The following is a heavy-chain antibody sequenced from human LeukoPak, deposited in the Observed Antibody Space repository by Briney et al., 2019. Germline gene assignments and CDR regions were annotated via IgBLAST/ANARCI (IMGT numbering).Heavy chain of an antibody. V-gene: IGHV3-21*01. D-gene: IGHD3-10*01. CDR2: ISSSSSYI. J-gene: IGHJ4*02. Sequence: GGSLRLSCAASGFTFSSYSMNWVRQAPGKGLEWVSSISSSSSYIYYADSVKGRFTISRDNAKNSLYLQMNSLRAEDTAVYYCARGGQFKISSLWFGEFQYYFDYWGQGTLVTVSS. CDR1: GFTFSSYS. CDR3: ARGGQFKISSLWFGEFQYYFDY.